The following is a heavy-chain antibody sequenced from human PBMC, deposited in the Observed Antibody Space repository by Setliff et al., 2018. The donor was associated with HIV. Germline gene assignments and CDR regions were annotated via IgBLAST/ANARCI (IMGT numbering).Heavy chain of an antibody. Sequence: PGGSLRLSCAASGFNFSTHTMNWIRQAPGKGLEWVASISSTGTYIYYADSMKGRFTISRDNAKNSLYLQMNSLGAEDTAVCYCAREDYYDSMTTNYYYYGMDVWGQGTTVTVSS. CDR2: ISSTGTYI. CDR1: GFNFSTHT. V-gene: IGHV3-21*01. J-gene: IGHJ6*02. CDR3: AREDYYDSMTTNYYYYGMDV. D-gene: IGHD3-22*01.